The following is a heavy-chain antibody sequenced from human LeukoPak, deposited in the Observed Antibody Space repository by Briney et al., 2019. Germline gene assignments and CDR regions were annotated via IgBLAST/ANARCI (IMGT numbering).Heavy chain of an antibody. CDR1: GGSISSGSYY. V-gene: IGHV4-61*02. J-gene: IGHJ5*02. Sequence: SETLSLTCTVSGGSISSGSYYWSWIRQPAGKGLEWIGRIYTSGSTNYNPSLKSRVTMSVDTSKNQFSLKLSSVTAADTAVYYCAKGYCSGGSCYSFDPWGQGTLVTVSS. D-gene: IGHD2-15*01. CDR2: IYTSGST. CDR3: AKGYCSGGSCYSFDP.